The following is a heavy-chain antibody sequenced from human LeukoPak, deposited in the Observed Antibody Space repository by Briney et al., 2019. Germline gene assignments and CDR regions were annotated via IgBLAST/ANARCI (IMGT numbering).Heavy chain of an antibody. V-gene: IGHV4-39*01. CDR1: GGSISSSSYY. CDR2: IYYSGST. CDR3: ARRLYNWNDGAGAFDI. J-gene: IGHJ3*02. D-gene: IGHD1-20*01. Sequence: KPSETLSLTCTVSGGSISSSSYYWGWIRQPPGKGLEWIGSIYYSGSTYYNPSLKSRVTISVDTSKNQFSLKLSSVTAADTAVYYCARRLYNWNDGAGAFDIWGQGTMVTVSS.